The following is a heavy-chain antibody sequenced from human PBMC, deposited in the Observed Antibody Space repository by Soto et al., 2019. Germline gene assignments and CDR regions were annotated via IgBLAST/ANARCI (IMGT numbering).Heavy chain of an antibody. J-gene: IGHJ4*02. V-gene: IGHV1-46*03. D-gene: IGHD6-13*01. CDR1: GYTFTNYY. CDR2: INPTGGGT. Sequence: QVQLVQSGAAVKKPGASVKVSCKASGYTFTNYYMHWVRQAPGQGLEWMGTINPTGGGTNYAQKFQGRITMTRDTSTSTVYVDMSSLRSEDTAVYYCTRRYSLERGFDHWGQGTLVTVSP. CDR3: TRRYSLERGFDH.